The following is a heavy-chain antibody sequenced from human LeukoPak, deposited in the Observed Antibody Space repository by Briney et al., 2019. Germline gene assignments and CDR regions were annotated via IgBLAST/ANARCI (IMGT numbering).Heavy chain of an antibody. D-gene: IGHD6-13*01. CDR1: GFTFSSYW. Sequence: GGSLRLSCAASGFTFSSYWMHWARQTPGKGLVWVSRIKGDGSDTNYADSVKGRFTISRDNAKNTLFLQMNSLRAEDTAVYYCARDLHVAAADYWGRGTLVTVSS. V-gene: IGHV3-74*01. CDR2: IKGDGSDT. J-gene: IGHJ4*02. CDR3: ARDLHVAAADY.